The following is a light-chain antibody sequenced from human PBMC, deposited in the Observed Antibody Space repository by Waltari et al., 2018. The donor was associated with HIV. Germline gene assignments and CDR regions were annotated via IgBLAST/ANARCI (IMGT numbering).Light chain of an antibody. Sequence: QSALTQPASVSGSPGQSITISCTGTSTDVGNFNLVSWYQQYPGKAPKLLIYAVTKRPSASSNRFSASKSGNTASLTISGLRAEDAADYYCYSYSDTSSSYVFGTGTKVTVL. V-gene: IGLV2-23*02. CDR3: YSYSDTSSSYV. J-gene: IGLJ1*01. CDR1: STDVGNFNL. CDR2: AVT.